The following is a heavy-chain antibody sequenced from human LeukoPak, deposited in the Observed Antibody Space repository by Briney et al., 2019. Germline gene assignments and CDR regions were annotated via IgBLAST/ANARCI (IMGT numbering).Heavy chain of an antibody. CDR2: INPNSGGT. V-gene: IGHV1-2*02. J-gene: IGHJ3*02. D-gene: IGHD3-9*01. CDR1: GYTFTGYY. Sequence: ASVKVSCKASGYTFTGYYMHWVRQAAGQGLEWMGWINPNSGGTNYAQKFQGRVTMTRDTSISTAYMELSRLRSDDTAVYYCARDHYDILTGYSNDAFDIWGQGTMVTVSS. CDR3: ARDHYDILTGYSNDAFDI.